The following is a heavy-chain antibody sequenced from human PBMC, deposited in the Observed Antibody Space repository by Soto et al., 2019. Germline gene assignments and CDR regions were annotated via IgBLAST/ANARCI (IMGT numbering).Heavy chain of an antibody. V-gene: IGHV1-69*12. CDR1: GGTFSSYA. J-gene: IGHJ2*01. Sequence: QVQLVQSGAEVKKPGSSVKVSCKASGGTFSSYAISWVRQAPGQGLEWMGGIIPIFGTANYAQKFQGRVTITADESTSTAYMELSSLSSEDTAVYYCARDRVVGATASDWYFDLWGRGTLVTVSS. D-gene: IGHD1-26*01. CDR3: ARDRVVGATASDWYFDL. CDR2: IIPIFGTA.